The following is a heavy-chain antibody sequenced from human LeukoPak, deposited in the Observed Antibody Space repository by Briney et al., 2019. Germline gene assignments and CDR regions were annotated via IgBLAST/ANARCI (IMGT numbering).Heavy chain of an antibody. Sequence: SETLSLICTVSCGSVSSGSYYWSWIRQPPGKGLEWIGYIYYNGRTKYNPSLKSRVTISVDTSKNQFSLRLSSVTAADTAVYYCARIRGRWHIGGDWGQGTLVTVSS. J-gene: IGHJ4*02. CDR1: CGSVSSGSYY. V-gene: IGHV4-61*01. CDR2: IYYNGRT. CDR3: ARIRGRWHIGGD. D-gene: IGHD2-21*01.